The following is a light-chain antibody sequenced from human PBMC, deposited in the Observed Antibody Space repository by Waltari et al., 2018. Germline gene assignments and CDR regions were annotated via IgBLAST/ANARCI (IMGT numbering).Light chain of an antibody. CDR3: QQHDTSSRTYA. Sequence: DIQLTQSPSTLSASVADRVTITCRASQTISRWLAWYQQKPGKAPKLLISKTSSLESGVPSRFSGRGSGTEATLTISSLQPDDFATYYCQQHDTSSRTYAFGQGTKLEIK. CDR2: KTS. CDR1: QTISRW. V-gene: IGKV1-5*03. J-gene: IGKJ2*01.